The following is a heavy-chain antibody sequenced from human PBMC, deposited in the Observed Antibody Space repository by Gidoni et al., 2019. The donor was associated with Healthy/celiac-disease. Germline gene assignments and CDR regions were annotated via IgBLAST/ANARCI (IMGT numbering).Heavy chain of an antibody. CDR3: ARDLRAADDAFDI. D-gene: IGHD6-13*01. CDR2: IKQDGSEK. J-gene: IGHJ3*02. Sequence: EVQLVESGGGLVQPGGSLRLSCAASGFTFSSYWMSWVRQAPGKGLEWVANIKQDGSEKYYVDSVKGRFTISRDNAKNSLYLQMNSLRAEDTAVYYCARDLRAADDAFDIWGQGTMVTVSS. CDR1: GFTFSSYW. V-gene: IGHV3-7*05.